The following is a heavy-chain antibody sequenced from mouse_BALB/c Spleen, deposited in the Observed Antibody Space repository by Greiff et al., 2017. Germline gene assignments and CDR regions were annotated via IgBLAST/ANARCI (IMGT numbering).Heavy chain of an antibody. CDR2: ISGGSSTI. CDR1: GFTFSSFG. J-gene: IGHJ4*01. Sequence: EVQLMESGGGLVQPGGSRKLSCAASGFTFSSFGMHWVRQAPEKGLEWVAYISGGSSTIYYADTVKGRFTISRDNPKNTLFLQMTSLRSEDTAMYCCAKYPHDYSMDYWGQGTSVTVSA. CDR3: AKYPHDYSMDY. D-gene: IGHD5-1-1*01. V-gene: IGHV5-17*02.